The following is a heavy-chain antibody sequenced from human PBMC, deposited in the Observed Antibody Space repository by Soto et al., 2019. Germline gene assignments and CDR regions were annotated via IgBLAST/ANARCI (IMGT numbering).Heavy chain of an antibody. Sequence: GGSLRLSCAASGFTLSSYAMSWVRQAPGKGLEWVSAISGSGGSTYYADSVKGRFTISRDNSKNTLYLQMNSLRAGDTAVYYCAKDSSITMIVVLITRFAYWGQGTLVTVSS. J-gene: IGHJ4*02. CDR1: GFTLSSYA. D-gene: IGHD3-22*01. CDR3: AKDSSITMIVVLITRFAY. V-gene: IGHV3-23*01. CDR2: ISGSGGST.